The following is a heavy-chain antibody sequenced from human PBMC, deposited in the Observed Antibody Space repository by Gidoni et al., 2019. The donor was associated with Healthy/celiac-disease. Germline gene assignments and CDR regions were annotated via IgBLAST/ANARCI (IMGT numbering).Heavy chain of an antibody. CDR2: ISSSSSYI. CDR1: GSPFISYS. D-gene: IGHD2-2*02. J-gene: IGHJ6*02. CDR3: ARDVHRPSLVPAAIRYYYYGMDV. V-gene: IGHV3-21*01. Sequence: EFQLLESGGGRVKPGGSLRPSCAASGSPFISYSWNWVRQAPGKGLEWVSSISSSSSYIYDADSVKGRFTISRDNAKNSLYLQMNSLRAEDTAVYYCARDVHRPSLVPAAIRYYYYGMDVWGQGTTVTVSS.